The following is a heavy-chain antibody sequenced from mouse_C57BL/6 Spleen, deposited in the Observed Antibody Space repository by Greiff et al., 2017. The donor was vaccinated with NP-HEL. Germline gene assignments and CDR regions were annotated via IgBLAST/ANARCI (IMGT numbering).Heavy chain of an antibody. J-gene: IGHJ1*03. Sequence: EVQLVESVAELVRPGASVKLSCTASGFNIKNTYMHWVKQRPEQGLEWIGRIDPANGNTKYAPKFQGKATITADTSSNTAYLQLSSLTSEDTAIYYCASPFTTVVADWYFDVWGTGTTVTVSS. CDR3: ASPFTTVVADWYFDV. V-gene: IGHV14-3*01. CDR1: GFNIKNTY. D-gene: IGHD1-1*01. CDR2: IDPANGNT.